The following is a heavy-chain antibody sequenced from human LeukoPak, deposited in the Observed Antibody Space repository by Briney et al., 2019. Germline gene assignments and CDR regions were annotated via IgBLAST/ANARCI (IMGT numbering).Heavy chain of an antibody. CDR1: GFTFSSYA. V-gene: IGHV3-7*01. D-gene: IGHD4-17*01. CDR3: ARDDYGPAAY. CDR2: MNLDGSTK. Sequence: GGSLRLSCAASGFTFSSYAMSWVRQAPGKGLEWVANMNLDGSTKYYVDSVKGRFTISRDNSKNSLYLQMNSLTAEDTAVYYCARDDYGPAAYGGQGTLVTVSS. J-gene: IGHJ4*02.